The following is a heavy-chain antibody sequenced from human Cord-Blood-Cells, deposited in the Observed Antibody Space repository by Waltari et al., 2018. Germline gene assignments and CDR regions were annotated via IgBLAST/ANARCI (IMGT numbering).Heavy chain of an antibody. CDR2: IIPSFGPA. D-gene: IGHD3-10*01. V-gene: IGHV1-69*01. J-gene: IGHJ4*02. CDR3: ARYKYYGSGSYYIGTGYYFDY. CDR1: GGTFSSYA. Sequence: QVQLVQSGAEVKKPGSSVKVSCKASGGTFSSYAISWVRQARGQGLEWMGGIIPSFGPANYAQKFQGRVTITADESTSTDYMELSSLRSEDTAVYYCARYKYYGSGSYYIGTGYYFDYWGQGTLVTVSS.